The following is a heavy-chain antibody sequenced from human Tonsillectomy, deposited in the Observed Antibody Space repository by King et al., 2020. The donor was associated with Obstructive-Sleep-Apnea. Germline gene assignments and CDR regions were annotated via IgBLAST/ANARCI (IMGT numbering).Heavy chain of an antibody. CDR1: GFTFSNAW. D-gene: IGHD6-13*01. V-gene: IGHV3-15*01. CDR3: TTVGYSSSWD. J-gene: IGHJ4*02. CDR2: IKSKTDGGTT. Sequence: QLVQSGGGLVKPGGSLRLSCAASGFTFSNAWMSWVRQAPGKGLEWVGRIKSKTDGGTTDFPAPVKGRFTLSRDDSKKPLYLQMNSLKTEDTAVYYCTTVGYSSSWDWGQGTLVTVSS.